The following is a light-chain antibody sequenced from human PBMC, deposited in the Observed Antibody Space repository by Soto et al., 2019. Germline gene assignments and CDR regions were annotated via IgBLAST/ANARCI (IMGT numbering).Light chain of an antibody. CDR1: QSISSW. CDR2: DAS. J-gene: IGKJ1*01. Sequence: DIQMTQSPSTLPASVGDRVTITCRASQSISSWLAWYQQKPGKAPKLLIYDASSLESGVPSRFSGSGSGTEFTLTISSLQPDDFATYYCHQYNSYSWTFGQGTKV. CDR3: HQYNSYSWT. V-gene: IGKV1-5*01.